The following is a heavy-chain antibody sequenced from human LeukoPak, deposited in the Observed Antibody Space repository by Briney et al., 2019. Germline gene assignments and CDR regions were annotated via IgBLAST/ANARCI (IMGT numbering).Heavy chain of an antibody. CDR3: AKDLRGRCNAGSGYCCDY. CDR1: GFTFSSSG. V-gene: IGHV3-30*02. D-gene: IGHD2-15*01. CDR2: IRDDGSDK. Sequence: GGSLRLSCAASGFTFSSSGMHWVRQAPGKGLEWVAFIRDDGSDKYYGDSVKGRFTISRDNSKNTLYLRMDALRAEDTVVYDGAKDLRGRCNAGSGYCCDYWGPGALATVSS. J-gene: IGHJ4*02.